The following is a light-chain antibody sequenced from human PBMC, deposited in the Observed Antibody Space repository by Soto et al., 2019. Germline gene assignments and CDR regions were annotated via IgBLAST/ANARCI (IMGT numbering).Light chain of an antibody. V-gene: IGKV1-5*03. CDR1: QTIRGY. J-gene: IGKJ1*01. CDR2: KAS. CDR3: QHYDAYSTWT. Sequence: DIQMTQSPSTLSSSVGDRVTLTCRASQTIRGYLAWYQQKPGKAPKLLIYKASTLESGVPSRFSGSGSGTEFTLTISSLQPADFATYYCQHYDAYSTWTFGQGTKVDIK.